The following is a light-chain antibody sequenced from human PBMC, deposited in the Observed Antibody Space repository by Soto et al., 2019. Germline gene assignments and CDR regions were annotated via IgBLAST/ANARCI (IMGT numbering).Light chain of an antibody. V-gene: IGKV3-15*01. Sequence: EIVMTQSPATLSVSPGERATLSCRASQTVSSYLAWYQQKPGQAPRLLIYDASTRATGIPARFSGSGSGTDFTLTISSLQTEDFAVSYCQQHNNWPPYTFGQGTKLEIK. J-gene: IGKJ2*01. CDR2: DAS. CDR3: QQHNNWPPYT. CDR1: QTVSSY.